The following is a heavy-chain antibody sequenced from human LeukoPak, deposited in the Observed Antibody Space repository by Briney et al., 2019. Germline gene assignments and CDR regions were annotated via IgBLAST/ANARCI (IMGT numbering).Heavy chain of an antibody. V-gene: IGHV3-21*01. CDR1: GFTFNTYS. Sequence: GGSLRLSCTASGFTFNTYSMSWVRLAPGKGLEWVASISDRGSYIYYADSVKGRFTISRDNAKNSLYLQMNSLRADDTAVYYCARDSYGSGSFYDYWGQGTLVTVSS. CDR3: ARDSYGSGSFYDY. D-gene: IGHD3-10*01. CDR2: ISDRGSYI. J-gene: IGHJ4*02.